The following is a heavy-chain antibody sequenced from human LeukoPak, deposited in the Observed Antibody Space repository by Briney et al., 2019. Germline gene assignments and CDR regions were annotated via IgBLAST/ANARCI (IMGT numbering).Heavy chain of an antibody. Sequence: GGSLRLSCAASGFIFDDYGMSWVRQAPGKGLEWVSGINWNGGSTHYADSVKGRFTISRDNVKNSLYLQMHSLRAEDTALYYCAGGREERLLEYLLFSGNYYYMDVWGKGTTVTVSS. CDR3: AGGREERLLEYLLFSGNYYYMDV. D-gene: IGHD3-3*01. J-gene: IGHJ6*03. V-gene: IGHV3-20*04. CDR2: INWNGGST. CDR1: GFIFDDYG.